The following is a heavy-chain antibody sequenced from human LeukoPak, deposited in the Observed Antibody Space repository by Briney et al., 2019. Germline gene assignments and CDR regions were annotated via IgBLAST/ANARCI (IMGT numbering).Heavy chain of an antibody. CDR1: GFSFSAFA. J-gene: IGHJ3*02. V-gene: IGHV3-64D*06. D-gene: IGHD3-16*01. CDR2: INNSGRST. CDR3: VKTRITFGGVIRTDAFDI. Sequence: QAGGSLRLSCSASGFSFSAFAMHWVRQAPGKGLEYVSGINNSGRSTYYADSVKARFTISRDNSKNTLFLQMTSLRAEDTAVYYCVKTRITFGGVIRTDAFDIWGQGTMVTVSS.